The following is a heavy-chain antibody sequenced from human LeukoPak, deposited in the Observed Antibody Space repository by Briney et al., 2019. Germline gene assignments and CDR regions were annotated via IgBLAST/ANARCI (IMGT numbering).Heavy chain of an antibody. J-gene: IGHJ4*02. CDR3: AGVPMVRGVTTSDY. D-gene: IGHD3-10*01. Sequence: PSETLSLTCAVYGGSFSGYYWSWIRQPPGKGLEWIGEINHSGSTNYNPSLKSRVTISVDTSKNQFSLKLSSVTAADTAVYYCAGVPMVRGVTTSDYWGQGTLVTVSS. CDR1: GGSFSGYY. V-gene: IGHV4-34*01. CDR2: INHSGST.